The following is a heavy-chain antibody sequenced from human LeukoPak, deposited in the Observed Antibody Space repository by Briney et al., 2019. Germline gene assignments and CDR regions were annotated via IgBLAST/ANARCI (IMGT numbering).Heavy chain of an antibody. Sequence: SGTLSLTCTVSGGSISSYYWSWIRQPPGKGLEWIGYIYYSGSTNYNPSLKSRVTISVDTSKNQFSLKLSSVTAADTAVYYCATSSGSNDAFDIWGQGTMVTVSS. J-gene: IGHJ3*02. D-gene: IGHD1-26*01. V-gene: IGHV4-59*01. CDR2: IYYSGST. CDR1: GGSISSYY. CDR3: ATSSGSNDAFDI.